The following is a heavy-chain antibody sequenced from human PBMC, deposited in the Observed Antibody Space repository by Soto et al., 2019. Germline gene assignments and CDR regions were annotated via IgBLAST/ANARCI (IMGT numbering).Heavy chain of an antibody. CDR1: GGSLSSGDYY. J-gene: IGHJ4*02. V-gene: IGHV4-30-4*01. D-gene: IGHD5-18*01. CDR2: IYYSGST. Sequence: QVQLQESGPGLVKPSQTLSLTCTVSGGSLSSGDYYWSWIRQPPAKGLEWIGYIYYSGSTDYNPSLTSRVAITVDTSMNQCSLRSRSGTAAATAVYYRAREASEELWFRIYDWGQGTLVTFS. CDR3: AREASEELWFRIYD.